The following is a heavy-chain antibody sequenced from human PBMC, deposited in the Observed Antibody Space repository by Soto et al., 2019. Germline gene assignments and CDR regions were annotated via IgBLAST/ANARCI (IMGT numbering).Heavy chain of an antibody. Sequence: QVQLVESGGDVIQPARSLRLSCAASAFTFSSYAMHWVRQAPGKGLEWVALISFDGSNTYYADSLKGRFTISRDNSKNTLSWHINSLRAENTAVYYCARDLFIRVGSLTYALNMWGRGTRVTVSS. J-gene: IGHJ3*02. V-gene: IGHV3-33*05. CDR2: ISFDGSNT. D-gene: IGHD1-26*01. CDR3: ARDLFIRVGSLTYALNM. CDR1: AFTFSSYA.